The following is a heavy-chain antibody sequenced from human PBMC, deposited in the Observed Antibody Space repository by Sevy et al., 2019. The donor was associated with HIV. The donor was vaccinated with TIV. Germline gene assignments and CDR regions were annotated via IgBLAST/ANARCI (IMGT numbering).Heavy chain of an antibody. CDR3: ARAGDYEAFDI. Sequence: GGSLRLSCAASGFTFSSHAMHWVRQAPGKGLEWVAVISYDGSNKYYADSVKGRFTISRDNSKNTLYLQMNSLRAEDTAVYYCARAGDYEAFDIWGQGTMVTVSS. V-gene: IGHV3-30-3*01. CDR1: GFTFSSHA. D-gene: IGHD4-17*01. J-gene: IGHJ3*02. CDR2: ISYDGSNK.